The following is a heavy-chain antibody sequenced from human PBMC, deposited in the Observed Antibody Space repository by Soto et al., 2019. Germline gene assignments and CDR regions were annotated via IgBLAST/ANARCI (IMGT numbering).Heavy chain of an antibody. J-gene: IGHJ4*02. CDR3: ARVPTAIFDY. V-gene: IGHV4-30-2*01. CDR2: IYHSGST. D-gene: IGHD2-2*02. Sequence: SETLSLTCAVSGGSISSGGYSWSWIRQPPGKGLEWIGYIYHSGSTYYNPSLKSRVTISVDRSKNQFSLKLSSVTAADTAVYYCARVPTAIFDYWGQGTPVTVS. CDR1: GGSISSGGYS.